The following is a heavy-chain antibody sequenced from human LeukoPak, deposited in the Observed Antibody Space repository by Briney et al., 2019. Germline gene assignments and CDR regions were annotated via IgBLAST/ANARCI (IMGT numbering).Heavy chain of an antibody. CDR1: GGSLSSYY. CDR3: ARAEQWLPDYYFDY. CDR2: IYYSGRT. Sequence: PSETLSLTCTVSGGSLSSYYWSWIRQPPGKGVEWSGYIYYSGRTNYNPSLKSRVTISVDTSKNQFSLKLSSVTAADTAVYYCARAEQWLPDYYFDYWGQGTLVTVSS. V-gene: IGHV4-59*01. D-gene: IGHD6-19*01. J-gene: IGHJ4*02.